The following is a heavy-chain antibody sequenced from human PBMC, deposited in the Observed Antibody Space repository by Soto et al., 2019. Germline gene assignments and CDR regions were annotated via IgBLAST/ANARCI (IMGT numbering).Heavy chain of an antibody. CDR1: GYTFTGYS. J-gene: IGHJ3*02. Sequence: ASVKVSCKASGYTFTGYSMHWVRQAPGQGLEWMGWINPNSGGTNYAQKFQGWVTMTRDTSISTAYMELSRLRSDDTAVYYCGRSLSVAGESDAFDNWGQGTMVTVSS. CDR2: INPNSGGT. D-gene: IGHD2-21*01. CDR3: GRSLSVAGESDAFDN. V-gene: IGHV1-2*04.